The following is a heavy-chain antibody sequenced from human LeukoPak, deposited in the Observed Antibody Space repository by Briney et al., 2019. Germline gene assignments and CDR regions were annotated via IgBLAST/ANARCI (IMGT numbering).Heavy chain of an antibody. D-gene: IGHD3-22*01. Sequence: TGGSLRLSCAASGFTFTGNYMSWVRQAPGKGLGWVSVIYRGGNTYYADSVKGRFTISRDNSKNTLYLQMNSLRAEDTAVYYCPREVGEVVVPTPGYFDYWGQGTLVTVSS. CDR1: GFTFTGNY. J-gene: IGHJ4*02. V-gene: IGHV3-66*02. CDR2: IYRGGNT. CDR3: PREVGEVVVPTPGYFDY.